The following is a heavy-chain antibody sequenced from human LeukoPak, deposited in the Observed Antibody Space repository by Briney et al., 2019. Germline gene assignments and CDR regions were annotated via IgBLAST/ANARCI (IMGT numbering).Heavy chain of an antibody. CDR1: GGSISSGGYY. J-gene: IGHJ6*02. V-gene: IGHV4-31*03. CDR3: ARSIAAAGTTTYYYGMDV. Sequence: SETLSLTCTVSGGSISSGGYYWRWIRQHPGKGLEGSGYIYYSRSTYYKPSLKSRVTISVDTSKNQFSLKLSSVTAADTAVYCCARSIAAAGTTTYYYGMDVWGQGTTVTVSS. D-gene: IGHD6-13*01. CDR2: IYYSRST.